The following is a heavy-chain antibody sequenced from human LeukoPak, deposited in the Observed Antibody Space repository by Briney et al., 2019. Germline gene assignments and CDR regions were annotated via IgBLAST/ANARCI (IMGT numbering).Heavy chain of an antibody. CDR3: ARGGMANVRL. CDR2: IYYSRST. J-gene: IGHJ4*02. Sequence: SETLSLTCTVSGASISSYYWSWIRQPPGKGLEWIGYIYYSRSTNYNPSLKSRVTISVDTSKNQFSLKLSSVTAADTAVYYCARGGMANVRLWGQGTLVTVSS. CDR1: GASISSYY. V-gene: IGHV4-59*01. D-gene: IGHD3-10*02.